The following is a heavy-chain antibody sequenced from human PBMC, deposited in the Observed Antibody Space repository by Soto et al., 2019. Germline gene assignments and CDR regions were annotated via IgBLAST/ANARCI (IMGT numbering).Heavy chain of an antibody. D-gene: IGHD5-18*01. CDR2: ISYDGSKE. V-gene: IGHV3-30*03. CDR3: ARARTGVNHSCGDV. J-gene: IGHJ6*02. CDR1: GVTFSSYA. Sequence: GGSLRLSCAASGVTFSSYAMHWVRQAPGKGLEWVAVISYDGSKEYYTDSVKGRFTISRDNSKNTLYLQMDSLSAEDTALYYYARARTGVNHSCGDVWGLGTTVTVAS.